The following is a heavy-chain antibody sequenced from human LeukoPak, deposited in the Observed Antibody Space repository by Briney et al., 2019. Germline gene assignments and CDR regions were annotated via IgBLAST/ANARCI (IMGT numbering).Heavy chain of an antibody. D-gene: IGHD6-6*01. CDR2: INPSGGST. CDR1: GYTFTSYY. J-gene: IGHJ4*02. Sequence: ASVKVSCKASGYTFTSYYMHGVRQAPGQGLEWMGIINPSGGSTSYAQKFQGTVTMTRDMSTSTVYMELSSLRSEDTAVYYCASAAARWGFDYWGQGTLVTVSS. CDR3: ASAAARWGFDY. V-gene: IGHV1-46*01.